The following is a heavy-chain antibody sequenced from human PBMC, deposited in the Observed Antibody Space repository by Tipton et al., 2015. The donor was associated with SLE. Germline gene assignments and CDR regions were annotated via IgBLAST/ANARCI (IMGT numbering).Heavy chain of an antibody. CDR2: TNSDGSST. D-gene: IGHD2-2*01. CDR3: ARTSSGGAFDI. Sequence: SLRLSCAASGFTFSSSWLHWVRQAPGKGLVCVSRTNSDGSSTTYADSVKGRFTVSRDNAKNTLYLQMNSLRAEDTAVYYCARTSSGGAFDIWGQGTMVTVSS. V-gene: IGHV3-74*01. J-gene: IGHJ3*02. CDR1: GFTFSSSW.